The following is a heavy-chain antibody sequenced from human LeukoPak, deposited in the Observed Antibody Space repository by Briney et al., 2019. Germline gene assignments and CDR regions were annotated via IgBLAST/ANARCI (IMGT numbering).Heavy chain of an antibody. Sequence: GRSLRLSCAASGFTFSTYDMYWVRQAPGKGLEWVAVIWYDGTNKYYADSVKGRFTISRDNSKNTLYLQMNSLRADDTAVYYCARGLAVAGTGDAFDIWGQGTMVTVS. V-gene: IGHV3-33*01. CDR2: IWYDGTNK. D-gene: IGHD6-19*01. J-gene: IGHJ3*02. CDR3: ARGLAVAGTGDAFDI. CDR1: GFTFSTYD.